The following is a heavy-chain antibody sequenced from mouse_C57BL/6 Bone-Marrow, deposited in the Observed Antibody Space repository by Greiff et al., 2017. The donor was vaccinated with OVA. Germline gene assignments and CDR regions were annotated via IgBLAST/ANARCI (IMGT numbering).Heavy chain of an antibody. CDR1: GFSLTSYG. CDR3: ASHYYGSSSPFDY. CDR2: IWSGGST. Sequence: VKLVESGPGLVQPSQSLSITCTVSGFSLTSYGVHWVRQSPGKGLEWLGVIWSGGSTDYNAAFISRLSISKDNSKSQVFFKMNSLQADDTAIYYCASHYYGSSSPFDYWGQGTTLTVSS. J-gene: IGHJ2*01. V-gene: IGHV2-2*01. D-gene: IGHD1-1*01.